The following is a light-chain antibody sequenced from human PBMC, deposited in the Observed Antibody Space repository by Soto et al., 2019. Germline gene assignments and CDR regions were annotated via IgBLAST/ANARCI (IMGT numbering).Light chain of an antibody. CDR1: QSVSSN. Sequence: EIVMTQSPATLSVSPGERATLSCRASQSVSSNLAWYQQNPGQAPSLLIYGASTRATGIPARFSGSGSGAEFTLTIRSLQSEDFVVYYCHQYNTWPNTFGQGTKLEIK. CDR2: GAS. V-gene: IGKV3-15*01. J-gene: IGKJ2*01. CDR3: HQYNTWPNT.